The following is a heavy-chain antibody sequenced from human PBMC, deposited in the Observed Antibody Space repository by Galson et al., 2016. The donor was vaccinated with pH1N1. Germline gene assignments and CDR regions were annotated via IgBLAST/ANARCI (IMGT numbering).Heavy chain of an antibody. CDR1: GGSFSNYQ. V-gene: IGHV4-34*01. J-gene: IGHJ4*02. Sequence: ETLSLTCAVFGGSFSNYQWTWIRQSPGKGLEWIGEISHTGSTNYNPSLWSRLTISIDTSKSQFSLSLRSVSAADTGIYYCARRGRWQQMGFWGQGTPVSVSS. CDR2: ISHTGST. D-gene: IGHD5-24*01. CDR3: ARRGRWQQMGF.